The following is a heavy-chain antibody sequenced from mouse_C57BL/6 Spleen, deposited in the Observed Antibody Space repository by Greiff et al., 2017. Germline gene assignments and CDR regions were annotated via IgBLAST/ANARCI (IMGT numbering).Heavy chain of an antibody. CDR2: IYPGDGDT. CDR1: GYAFSSYW. Sequence: VQLKQSGAELVKPGASVKISCKASGYAFSSYWMNWVKQRPGKGLEWIGQIYPGDGDTNYNGKFKGKATLTADKSSSTAYMQLSSLTSEDSAVYFCARRDWDEGFDYWGQGTTLTVSS. D-gene: IGHD4-1*01. V-gene: IGHV1-80*01. CDR3: ARRDWDEGFDY. J-gene: IGHJ2*01.